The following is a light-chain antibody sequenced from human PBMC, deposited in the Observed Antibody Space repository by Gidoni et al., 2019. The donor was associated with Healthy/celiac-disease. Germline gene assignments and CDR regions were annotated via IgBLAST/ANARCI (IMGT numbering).Light chain of an antibody. CDR3: QQSYSTPRT. V-gene: IGKV1-39*01. J-gene: IGKJ1*01. CDR2: AAS. CDR1: QSISSY. Sequence: DIQMTQSPSSLPASVGDRVTITCRASQSISSYLNWYKQKPGKAPKLLLYAASSLQCGVPSRFSGSGSGTAFTLIISSLQPAEFATYYYQQSYSTPRTFGQGTQVEIK.